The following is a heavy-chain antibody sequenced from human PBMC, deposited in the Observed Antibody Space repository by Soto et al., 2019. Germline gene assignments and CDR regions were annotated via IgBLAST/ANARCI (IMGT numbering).Heavy chain of an antibody. CDR2: VSVSGGSTYST. V-gene: IGHV3-23*01. J-gene: IGHJ4*02. CDR3: AKNYYFDS. CDR1: GFIFSSYA. Sequence: EVQLLDSGGDLVQPGGSLRLSCAASGFIFSSYAMSWVRQAPGKGLEWVASVSVSGGSTYSTYYADSVRGRLTISRDDSRNTMYLQMSSLRVEDTAIYYCAKNYYFDSWGQGTLVTVSS.